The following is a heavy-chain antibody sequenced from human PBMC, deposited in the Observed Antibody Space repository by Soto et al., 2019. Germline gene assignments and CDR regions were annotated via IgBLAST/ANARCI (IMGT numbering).Heavy chain of an antibody. V-gene: IGHV4-30-2*01. CDR3: AVGPGWARTY. CDR1: GGSISSGGYS. D-gene: IGHD1-26*01. Sequence: QLQLQESGSGLVKPSQTLSLTCAVSGGSISSGGYSWSWIRQPPGKGLEWIGYIYHSGSTYYNPSLKGRVTISVDRPRNHFSRRLGSLPAAATAGYSFAVGPGWARTYWGQGTRVPFPS. CDR2: IYHSGST. J-gene: IGHJ4*02.